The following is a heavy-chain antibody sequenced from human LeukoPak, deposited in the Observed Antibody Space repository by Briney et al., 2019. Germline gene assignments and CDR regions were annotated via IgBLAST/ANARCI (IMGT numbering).Heavy chain of an antibody. D-gene: IGHD3-22*01. CDR3: ARLTYYYDSSGYPANYGMDV. CDR2: IYYSGST. J-gene: IGHJ6*02. CDR1: GGSISSYY. Sequence: SETLSLTCTVSGGSISSYYWSWIRQPPGKGLEWIGYIYYSGSTNYNPPLKSRVTISVDTSKNQFSLKLSSVTAADTVVYYCARLTYYYDSSGYPANYGMDVWGQGTTVTVSS. V-gene: IGHV4-59*01.